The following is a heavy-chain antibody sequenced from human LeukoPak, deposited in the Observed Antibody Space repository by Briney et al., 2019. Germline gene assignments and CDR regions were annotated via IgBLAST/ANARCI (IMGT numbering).Heavy chain of an antibody. CDR3: ARVDTAMDDAFDI. Sequence: SGTLSLTCAAYGGSFSGYYWSWIRQPPGKGLEWIGEINHSGSTNYNPSLKSRVTISVDTSKNQFSLKLSSVTAADTAVYYCARVDTAMDDAFDIWGQGTMVTVPS. D-gene: IGHD5-18*01. V-gene: IGHV4-34*01. CDR1: GGSFSGYY. J-gene: IGHJ3*02. CDR2: INHSGST.